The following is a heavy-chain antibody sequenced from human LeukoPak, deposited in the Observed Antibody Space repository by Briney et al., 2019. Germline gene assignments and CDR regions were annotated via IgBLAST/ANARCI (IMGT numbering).Heavy chain of an antibody. D-gene: IGHD3-10*01. CDR1: GVTISSNNW. J-gene: IGHJ5*02. CDR2: IYHSGTT. V-gene: IGHV4-4*02. CDR3: ASHYYGSGSKNWFGP. Sequence: PSETLSLLCAVYGVTISSNNWWSWVRQPPGKGLEWIGEIYHSGTTNYNPSLKSRVTISVDKSKNQFSLKLTSVTAADTAVYYCASHYYGSGSKNWFGPWGQGTLVTVSS.